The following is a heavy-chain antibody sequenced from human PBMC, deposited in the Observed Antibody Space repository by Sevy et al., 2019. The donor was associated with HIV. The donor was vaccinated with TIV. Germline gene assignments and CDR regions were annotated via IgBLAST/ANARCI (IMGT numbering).Heavy chain of an antibody. CDR1: GFSLSTSGVG. CDR3: AHSDSSGWPVKYYYYGMDV. D-gene: IGHD6-19*01. V-gene: IGHV2-5*02. CDR2: IYWDDDK. J-gene: IGHJ6*02. Sequence: SGPTLVEPTQTLTLTCTFSGFSLSTSGVGVGWIRQPPGKALEWLALIYWDDDKRYSPSLKSRLTITKDTSKNQVVLTMTNMDPVDTATYYCAHSDSSGWPVKYYYYGMDVWGQGTTVTVSS.